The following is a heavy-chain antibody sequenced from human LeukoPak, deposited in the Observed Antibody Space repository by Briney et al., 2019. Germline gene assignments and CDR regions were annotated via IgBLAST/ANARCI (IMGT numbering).Heavy chain of an antibody. D-gene: IGHD3-22*01. CDR1: CGSISSGGYY. CDR3: ARGGNYYDSSGYMGLFDP. J-gene: IGHJ5*02. Sequence: SQTLSLTCTVSCGSISSGGYYWSWIRQHPGKGLEWIGYIYYSGSTYYNPSLKSRVTISVDTSKNQFSLKLSSVTAADTAVYYCARGGNYYDSSGYMGLFDPWGQGTLVTVSS. CDR2: IYYSGST. V-gene: IGHV4-31*03.